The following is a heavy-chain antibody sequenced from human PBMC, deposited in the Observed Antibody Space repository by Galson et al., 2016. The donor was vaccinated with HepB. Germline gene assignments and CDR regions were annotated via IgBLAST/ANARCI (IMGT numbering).Heavy chain of an antibody. CDR1: GFTFSDYS. CDR3: ARDFIVAPHYYYYGMDV. J-gene: IGHJ6*02. V-gene: IGHV3-21*01. Sequence: SLRLSCAASGFTFSDYSMNWVRQAPGKGLEWVSFIRGPSTYIHHADSLRGRFTISRDNARNSLYLQMNSLRAEDTAVYYCARDFIVAPHYYYYGMDVWGQGTTVAVPS. D-gene: IGHD2-15*01. CDR2: IRGPSTYI.